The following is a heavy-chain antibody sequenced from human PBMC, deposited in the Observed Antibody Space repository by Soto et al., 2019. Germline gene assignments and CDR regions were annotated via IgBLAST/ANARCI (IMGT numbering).Heavy chain of an antibody. CDR2: ISSSSSTI. Sequence: PGGSLRLSCAASGFTFSSYSMNWVRQAPGKGLEWVSYISSSSSTIYYADSVKGRFTISRDNAKNSLYLQMNSLRAEDTAVYYCAREVRVRGFAFDIWGQGTMVTVSS. J-gene: IGHJ3*02. CDR1: GFTFSSYS. CDR3: AREVRVRGFAFDI. D-gene: IGHD3-3*01. V-gene: IGHV3-48*01.